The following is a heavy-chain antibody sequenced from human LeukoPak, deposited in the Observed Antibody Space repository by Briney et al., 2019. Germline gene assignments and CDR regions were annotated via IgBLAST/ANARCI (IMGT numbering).Heavy chain of an antibody. Sequence: GGSLRLSCAASGFTFSSYSMNWVRQAPGKGLEWVSSISSSSSYIYYAESVKGRFTISRDNAKNSLYLQMNSLRAEDTAVYYCARSGSYSYFDYWGQGTLVTVSS. CDR1: GFTFSSYS. CDR2: ISSSSSYI. V-gene: IGHV3-21*01. CDR3: ARSGSYSYFDY. J-gene: IGHJ4*02. D-gene: IGHD1-26*01.